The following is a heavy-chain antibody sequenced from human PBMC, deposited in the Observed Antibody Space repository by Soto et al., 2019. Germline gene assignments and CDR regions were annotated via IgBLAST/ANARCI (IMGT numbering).Heavy chain of an antibody. Sequence: QAQLVQSGAEVKKPGSSVKVSCKASGGTFSSDAISWVRQAPGQGLEWMGGIIPILGTANYAQKLQGRVTITADKSTSKAYMERSSLRSEDTAVYYCARATGYCTNGVCYSYYYYGMDVWGQGTTVTVSS. CDR3: ARATGYCTNGVCYSYYYYGMDV. D-gene: IGHD2-8*01. CDR2: IIPILGTA. J-gene: IGHJ6*02. V-gene: IGHV1-69*06. CDR1: GGTFSSDA.